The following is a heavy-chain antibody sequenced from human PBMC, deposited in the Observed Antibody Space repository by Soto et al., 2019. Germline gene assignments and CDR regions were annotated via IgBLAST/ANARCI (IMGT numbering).Heavy chain of an antibody. V-gene: IGHV3-30*03. CDR1: GFMFSGYG. Sequence: GGSLRLSCAASGFMFSGYGMHWIRQAPGKGLEWVAVISHDGSEKYYGGSFKGRCTVSRDNSNNTLFLQIASLRAEDTAVYYCARGAAARPDTGYWGQGTLVTVSS. J-gene: IGHJ4*02. D-gene: IGHD6-6*01. CDR2: ISHDGSEK. CDR3: ARGAAARPDTGY.